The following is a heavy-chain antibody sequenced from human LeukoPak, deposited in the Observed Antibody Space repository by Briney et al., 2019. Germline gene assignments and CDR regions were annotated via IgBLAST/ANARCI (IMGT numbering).Heavy chain of an antibody. CDR1: GFTFTNYF. J-gene: IGHJ4*02. D-gene: IGHD1-1*01. Sequence: GGSLRLSSAASGFTFTNYFMTWVRQAPGTGLEWVALIRQDGSDKYYVDSVKGRFTISRDNANNLLFLQMNSLRVDDTAVYYCGRGAALNWNSGGIDYWGQGTLVAVSS. V-gene: IGHV3-7*01. CDR3: GRGAALNWNSGGIDY. CDR2: IRQDGSDK.